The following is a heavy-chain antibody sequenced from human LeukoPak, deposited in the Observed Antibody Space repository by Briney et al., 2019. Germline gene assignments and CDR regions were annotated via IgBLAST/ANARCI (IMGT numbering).Heavy chain of an antibody. CDR2: IIPIFGTA. CDR3: ASPRGDYYGSSGYLYYFDY. D-gene: IGHD3-22*01. J-gene: IGHJ4*02. V-gene: IGHV1-69*13. CDR1: GGTFSSYA. Sequence: ASVKVSCKASGGTFSSYAISWVRQAPGQGLEWMGGIIPIFGTANYAQKFQGRVTITADESTSTAYMELSSLRSEDTAVYYCASPRGDYYGSSGYLYYFDYWGQGTLVTVSS.